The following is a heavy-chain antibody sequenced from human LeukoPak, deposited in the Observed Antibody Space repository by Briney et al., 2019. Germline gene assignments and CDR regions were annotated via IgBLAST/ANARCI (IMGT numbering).Heavy chain of an antibody. J-gene: IGHJ5*02. V-gene: IGHV3-23*01. CDR3: AKASVAIPQYCNS. CDR1: GFTFSSYA. D-gene: IGHD2-2*02. Sequence: GGSLRLSCAASGFTFSSYAMSWVRQAPGKGLEWVSAISGSGGSTYYADSAKGRFTISRDNSKDTLLLQLNSLTAADTAMYFCAKASVAIPQYCNSWGQGTLVTVS. CDR2: ISGSGGST.